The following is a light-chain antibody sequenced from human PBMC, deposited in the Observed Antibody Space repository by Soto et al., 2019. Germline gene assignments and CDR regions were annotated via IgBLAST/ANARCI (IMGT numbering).Light chain of an antibody. J-gene: IGLJ1*01. CDR1: SSDVGSYDR. Sequence: QSVLTQPPSVSGSPGQSVTISCTGTSSDVGSYDRVSWYQQPPGTAPKLIVYDVTHRPSGVPDRFSGSKSGNTASLTISGLQAEDEADYYCCSYTTIDTYVFGTGTKHRP. CDR2: DVT. V-gene: IGLV2-18*02. CDR3: CSYTTIDTYV.